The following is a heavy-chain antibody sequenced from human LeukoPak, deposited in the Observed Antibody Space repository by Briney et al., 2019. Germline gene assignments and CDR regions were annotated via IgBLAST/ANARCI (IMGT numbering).Heavy chain of an antibody. CDR1: GFTFSSYA. CDR2: ISGSGGST. CDR3: AKGEYSSSWSNDAFDI. Sequence: GGSLRLSCAASGFTFSSYAMSWVRQAPGKGLEWVSAISGSGGSTYYADSVKGRFTISRDNSKNTLYLQMNSLRAEDTAVYYCAKGEYSSSWSNDAFDIWGQGTMVTVSS. D-gene: IGHD6-13*01. V-gene: IGHV3-23*01. J-gene: IGHJ3*02.